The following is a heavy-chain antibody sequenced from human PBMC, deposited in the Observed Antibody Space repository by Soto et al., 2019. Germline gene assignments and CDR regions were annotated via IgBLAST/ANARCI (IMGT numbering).Heavy chain of an antibody. CDR1: GFTVSSNY. CDR2: IYSGGST. V-gene: IGHV3-66*01. D-gene: IGHD2-2*01. CDR3: AALVVPAARYY. Sequence: GGSLRLSCAASGFTVSSNYMSWVRQAPGKGLEWVSVIYSGGSTYYADSVKGRFTISRDNSKNTLYLQMSSLRAEDTAVYYCAALVVPAARYYWGQGNLVTVSS. J-gene: IGHJ4*02.